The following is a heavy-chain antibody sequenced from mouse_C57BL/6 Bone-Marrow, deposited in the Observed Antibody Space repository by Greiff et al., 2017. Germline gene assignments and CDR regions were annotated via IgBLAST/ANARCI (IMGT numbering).Heavy chain of an antibody. CDR2: ISSGGSYT. J-gene: IGHJ2*01. Sequence: EVKLMESGGDLVKPGGSLKLSCAASGFTFSSYGMSWVRQTPDKRLEWVATISSGGSYTYYPDSVKGRFTISRDNAKNTLYLQMSSLKSEDTAMSYCARHPGTGYFDYWGQGTTLTVSS. CDR3: ARHPGTGYFDY. CDR1: GFTFSSYG. V-gene: IGHV5-6*01. D-gene: IGHD4-1*01.